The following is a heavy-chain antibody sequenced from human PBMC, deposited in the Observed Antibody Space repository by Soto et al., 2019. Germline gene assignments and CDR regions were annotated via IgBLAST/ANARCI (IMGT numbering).Heavy chain of an antibody. D-gene: IGHD1-26*01. Sequence: QVHLVQSGAEVKKPGASVKVSCKGSGYAFTTYGITWVRQAPGQGLEWMGWISAHNGNTNYAQKLQGRVTVTRDTSTSTAYIELRSLRSDDTAVYYCARGSYGDYWGQGALVTVSS. J-gene: IGHJ4*02. V-gene: IGHV1-18*01. CDR3: ARGSYGDY. CDR1: GYAFTTYG. CDR2: ISAHNGNT.